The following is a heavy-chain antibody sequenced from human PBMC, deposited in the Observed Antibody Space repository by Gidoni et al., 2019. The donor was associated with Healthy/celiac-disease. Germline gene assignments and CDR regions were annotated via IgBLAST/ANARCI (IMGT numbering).Heavy chain of an antibody. CDR1: GGSISSSSYY. Sequence: QLQLQESGPGLVKPSETLSLTCTVSGGSISSSSYYWGWIRQPPGKGLEWIGSIYYSGSTNYSPSVKSRVTISVDTSKNQFSLKLSSVTAADTAVYCCARGLLWFGESLPPISYNWFDPWGQGTLVTVSS. CDR2: IYYSGST. CDR3: ARGLLWFGESLPPISYNWFDP. D-gene: IGHD3-10*01. J-gene: IGHJ5*02. V-gene: IGHV4-39*07.